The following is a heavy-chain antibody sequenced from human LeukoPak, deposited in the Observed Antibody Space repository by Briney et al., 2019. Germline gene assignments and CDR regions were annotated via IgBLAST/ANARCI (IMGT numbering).Heavy chain of an antibody. CDR3: ARVRTYYGDVYFDY. CDR2: ISGDGAST. V-gene: IGHV3-23*01. CDR1: GFTFAIHA. D-gene: IGHD4-17*01. J-gene: IGHJ4*02. Sequence: GGSLRLSCAASGFTFAIHAMTWVRQAPGKGLEWVSGISGDGASTHYAESVKGQFTISRDNSQNTLFLQMNSLRVEDTAVYYCARVRTYYGDVYFDYWGQGTLVTVSS.